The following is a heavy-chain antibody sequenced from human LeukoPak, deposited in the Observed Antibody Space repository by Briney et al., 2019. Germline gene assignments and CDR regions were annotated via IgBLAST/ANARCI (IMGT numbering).Heavy chain of an antibody. D-gene: IGHD3-16*02. CDR1: GYTFTGYY. Sequence: ASVKVSCKASGYTFTGYYMHWVRQAPGQGLEWMGWINPNSGVTYYAQKFQGRVSMTRDTSISTAYMEVSWLRSDDSALYYCARLSTPNLYYFDYWGQGTLVTVSS. CDR2: INPNSGVT. J-gene: IGHJ4*02. V-gene: IGHV1-2*02. CDR3: ARLSTPNLYYFDY.